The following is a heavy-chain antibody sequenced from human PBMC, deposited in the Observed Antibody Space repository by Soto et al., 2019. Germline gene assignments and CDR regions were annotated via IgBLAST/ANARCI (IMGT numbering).Heavy chain of an antibody. D-gene: IGHD2-15*01. CDR2: IYYSGST. V-gene: IGHV4-59*11. Sequence: PSETLCLTWTVSGVSIGGLYWRWIRQPPGKGLEWIGYIYYSGSTNYNPSLKSRVTISVDTSKNQFSLKLSSVTAADTAVYYCARADCSGGSCYSRWFDPWGQGTLVTVSS. CDR1: GVSIGGLY. CDR3: ARADCSGGSCYSRWFDP. J-gene: IGHJ5*02.